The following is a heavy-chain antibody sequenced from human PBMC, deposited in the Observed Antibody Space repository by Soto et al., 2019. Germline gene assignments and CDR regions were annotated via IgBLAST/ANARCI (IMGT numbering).Heavy chain of an antibody. Sequence: EVQLVESGGGLVKPGGSLRLSCAASGFTFSSYSMNWVRQAPGKGLEWVSSISSSSSYIYYADSVKGRFTISRDNAKNSLYLQMNSLRAEDTAVYYCARGGGISTPVLYLFDYWGQGTLVTVSS. CDR1: GFTFSSYS. J-gene: IGHJ4*02. D-gene: IGHD3-16*02. V-gene: IGHV3-21*01. CDR2: ISSSSSYI. CDR3: ARGGGISTPVLYLFDY.